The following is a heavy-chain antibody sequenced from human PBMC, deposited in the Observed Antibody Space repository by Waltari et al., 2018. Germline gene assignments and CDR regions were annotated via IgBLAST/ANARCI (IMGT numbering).Heavy chain of an antibody. J-gene: IGHJ5*02. V-gene: IGHV4-34*01. CDR2: INHSGST. CDR3: ARGRRRTHYSNRGWFDP. D-gene: IGHD4-4*01. Sequence: QVQLQQWGAGLLKPSETLSLTCAVYGGSFSGYYWSWIRQPPGKGLEWIGEINHSGSTNYNPSLKGRVTRSVDPSKNQFSLKLSSVTAADTAVYYCARGRRRTHYSNRGWFDPWGQGTLVTVSS. CDR1: GGSFSGYY.